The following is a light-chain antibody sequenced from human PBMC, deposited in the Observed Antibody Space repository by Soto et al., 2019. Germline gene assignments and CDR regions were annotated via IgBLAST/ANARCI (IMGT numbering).Light chain of an antibody. Sequence: EIVLTQSPGTLSLSPGERATLSCRASQSVASRNLAWYQQKSGQAPRLLIYGASSRAIHAPDRFSGSGSGTDFTLTISCLEPDDFAVYYCQHFGNSLWTFGQGTQVQI. V-gene: IGKV3-20*01. CDR2: GAS. CDR1: QSVASRN. J-gene: IGKJ1*01. CDR3: QHFGNSLWT.